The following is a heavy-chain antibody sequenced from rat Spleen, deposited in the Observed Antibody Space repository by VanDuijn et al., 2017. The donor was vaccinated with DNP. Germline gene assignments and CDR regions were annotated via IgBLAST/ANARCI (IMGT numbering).Heavy chain of an antibody. CDR3: ARWNIGTSTLDY. CDR1: GYSITGNY. CDR2: ISYSGTT. V-gene: IGHV3-1*01. D-gene: IGHD1-5*01. J-gene: IGHJ2*01. Sequence: EVQLQESGPGLVKTSQSLSLTCSVTGYSITGNYWGWIRKFPGDKMEWIGHISYSGTTSYHPSLKSRISITRDTSKNQFFLQLSSVTTEDTATYYCARWNIGTSTLDYWGQGVMVTVSS.